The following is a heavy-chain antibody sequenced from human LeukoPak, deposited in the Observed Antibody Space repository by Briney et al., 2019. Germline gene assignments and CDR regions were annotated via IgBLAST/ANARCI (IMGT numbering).Heavy chain of an antibody. V-gene: IGHV3-74*01. D-gene: IGHD6-13*01. CDR3: ARRPYSSSWYYFDY. J-gene: IGHJ4*02. CDR2: INSDASST. CDR1: GFTFSGHW. Sequence: GGSLRLSCAASGFTFSGHWMHWVRQAPGKGLVWVSRINSDASSTYYADSVKGRFTISRDNAKNSLYLQMNSLRAEDTAVYYCARRPYSSSWYYFDYWGQGTLVTVSS.